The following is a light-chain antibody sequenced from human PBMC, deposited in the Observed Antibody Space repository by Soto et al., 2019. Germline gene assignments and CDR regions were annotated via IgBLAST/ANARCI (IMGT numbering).Light chain of an antibody. CDR2: DAS. V-gene: IGKV3-11*01. J-gene: IGKJ4*01. CDR1: QSVSSY. Sequence: EIVLTQSPATLSLSPGERATLSCRASQSVSSYLAWYQQTPGQAPRLLIYDASNRATGIPARFSGSGSGTDFTLTISSLEPEDFAVYYCQQRCNWPPVTFGGGTKGDIK. CDR3: QQRCNWPPVT.